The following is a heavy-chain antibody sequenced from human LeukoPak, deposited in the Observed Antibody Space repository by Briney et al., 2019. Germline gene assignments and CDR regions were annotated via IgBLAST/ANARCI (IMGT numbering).Heavy chain of an antibody. CDR3: ARVTPNPTCSNYGY. Sequence: SETRSLTCAVNGRSFSGYYWSWISQPPGKGLEWIGVINHSVSTNYNPSLKSRATISVDTSKNQFSLKLSSVTAADTAGYYCARVTPNPTCSNYGYWGQGTLVTVSS. CDR2: INHSVST. CDR1: GRSFSGYY. D-gene: IGHD4-11*01. V-gene: IGHV4-34*01. J-gene: IGHJ4*02.